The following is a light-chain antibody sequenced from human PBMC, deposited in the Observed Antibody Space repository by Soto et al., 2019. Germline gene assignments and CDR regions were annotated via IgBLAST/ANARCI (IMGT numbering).Light chain of an antibody. CDR1: SSNFGAGYD. J-gene: IGLJ3*02. CDR3: QSYDSSLSGVV. CDR2: GNT. Sequence: QSVLTQPPSLSGAPGQRVTISCTGSSSNFGAGYDVHWYQQFPGRPPNLLIYGNTNRPSGVPDRFSGSKSGTSASLAITGLQAEDEADYYCQSYDSSLSGVVFGGGTKVTVL. V-gene: IGLV1-40*01.